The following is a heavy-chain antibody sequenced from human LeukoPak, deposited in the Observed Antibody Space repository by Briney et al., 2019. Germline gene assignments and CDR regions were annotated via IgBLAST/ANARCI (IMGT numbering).Heavy chain of an antibody. CDR3: ARDRSGYYYYYFDY. D-gene: IGHD3-22*01. V-gene: IGHV1-69*13. J-gene: IGHJ4*02. Sequence: SVKVSCEASGGTFSSYAISWVRQAPGQGLEWMGGIIPIFGTANYAQKFQGRVTITADESTSTAYVELSSLRSEDTAVYYCARDRSGYYYYYFDYWGQGTLVTVSS. CDR2: IIPIFGTA. CDR1: GGTFSSYA.